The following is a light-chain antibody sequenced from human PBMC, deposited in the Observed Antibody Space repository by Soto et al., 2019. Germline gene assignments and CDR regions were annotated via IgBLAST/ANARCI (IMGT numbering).Light chain of an antibody. Sequence: ILLTQSPGTLSLSPGERATLSCRASQSVSSNLAWYQQKPGQAPRLLIYGASTRATGIPARFSGSGSGTEFTLTISSLQSEDFAVYYCQQYNNWPHTFGEGTKVDIK. V-gene: IGKV3-15*01. CDR3: QQYNNWPHT. J-gene: IGKJ4*02. CDR1: QSVSSN. CDR2: GAS.